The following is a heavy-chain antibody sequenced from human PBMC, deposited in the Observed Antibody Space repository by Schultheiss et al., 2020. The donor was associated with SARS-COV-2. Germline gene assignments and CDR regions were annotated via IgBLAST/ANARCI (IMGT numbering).Heavy chain of an antibody. CDR3: ARGAAGTKYYDRSPPDY. D-gene: IGHD3-16*01. Sequence: GGSLRLSCAASGFTFSNYTMRWVRQAPGKGLEWVAVISYDGSNKYYADSVKGRFTISRDNSKNTLYLQMNSLRSEDTAVYYCARGAAGTKYYDRSPPDYWGQGTLVTVSS. CDR2: ISYDGSNK. CDR1: GFTFSNYT. V-gene: IGHV3-30-3*01. J-gene: IGHJ4*02.